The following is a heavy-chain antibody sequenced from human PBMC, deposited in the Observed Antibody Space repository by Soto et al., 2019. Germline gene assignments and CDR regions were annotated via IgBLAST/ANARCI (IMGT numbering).Heavy chain of an antibody. J-gene: IGHJ5*02. CDR1: GFTFSSYA. D-gene: IGHD3-10*02. Sequence: GGSLRLSCAASGFTFSSYAMHWVRQAPGKGLEWVAVISYDGSNKYYADSVKGRFTISRDNSKNTLYLQMNSLRAEDTAVYYFANSPAEIRASNCVRFDPWGQGTLVTVSS. CDR3: ANSPAEIRASNCVRFDP. CDR2: ISYDGSNK. V-gene: IGHV3-30-3*01.